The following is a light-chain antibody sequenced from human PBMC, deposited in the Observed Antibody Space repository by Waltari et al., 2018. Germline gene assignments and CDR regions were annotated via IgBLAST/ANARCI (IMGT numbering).Light chain of an antibody. Sequence: DIVMTQSPDSLAVSLGERATIHCESRQSVLYSSNNKNYLAWYQQKPGQPPKLLIYWASTRESGVPDRFIGSGSGTDFTLTINTMQAEDVAVYYCQQYYNTPRTFGQGTKVEIK. J-gene: IGKJ1*01. CDR2: WAS. CDR1: QSVLYSSNNKNY. CDR3: QQYYNTPRT. V-gene: IGKV4-1*01.